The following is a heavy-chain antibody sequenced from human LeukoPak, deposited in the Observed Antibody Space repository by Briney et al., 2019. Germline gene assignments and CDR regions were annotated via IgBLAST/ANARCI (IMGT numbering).Heavy chain of an antibody. CDR3: AKDLRVAAAGTRYYGMDV. J-gene: IGHJ6*02. CDR2: IYSGGST. D-gene: IGHD6-13*01. Sequence: GGSLRLSCAASGFTVSSNYMSWVRQAPGKGLEWVSVIYSGGSTYYADSVKGRFTISRDNSKNTLYLQMNSLRAEDTTVYYCAKDLRVAAAGTRYYGMDVWGQGTTVTVSS. V-gene: IGHV3-53*05. CDR1: GFTVSSNY.